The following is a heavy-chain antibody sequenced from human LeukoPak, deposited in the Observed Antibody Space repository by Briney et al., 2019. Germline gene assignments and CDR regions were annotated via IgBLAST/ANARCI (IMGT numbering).Heavy chain of an antibody. Sequence: GGSLRLSCAASGFTFSSYAMQWVRQAPGKGLEWLTVISYDGNTKYYADSVKGRFTISRDNSKNTLYLQMNSLRAEDTAVYYCARESGIASAQGAFDFWGQGTMVTVSP. V-gene: IGHV3-30*04. CDR2: ISYDGNTK. D-gene: IGHD6-13*01. J-gene: IGHJ3*01. CDR1: GFTFSSYA. CDR3: ARESGIASAQGAFDF.